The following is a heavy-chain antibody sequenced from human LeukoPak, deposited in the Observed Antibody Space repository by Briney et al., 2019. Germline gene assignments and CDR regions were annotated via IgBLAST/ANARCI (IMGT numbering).Heavy chain of an antibody. J-gene: IGHJ4*02. Sequence: GGSLRLSCAASGFTLSNYAMSWVRQAPGKGLEWVSAISGSGGSTYYADSVKGRFTISRDNSKNTLYLQMNSLRAEDTAVYYCAKEQWLVSGLFDYWGQGTLVTVSS. CDR1: GFTLSNYA. CDR2: ISGSGGST. V-gene: IGHV3-23*01. D-gene: IGHD6-19*01. CDR3: AKEQWLVSGLFDY.